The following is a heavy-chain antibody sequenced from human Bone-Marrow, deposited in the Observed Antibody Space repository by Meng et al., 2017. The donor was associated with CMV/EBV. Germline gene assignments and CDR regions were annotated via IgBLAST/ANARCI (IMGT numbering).Heavy chain of an antibody. V-gene: IGHV3-52*01. CDR3: ARDKRRIDY. J-gene: IGHJ4*02. Sequence: GESLKISCAASRFTFSSSWMHWVCQAPEKGLEWVADIKCDGSGKYYVDSLKGRLTISRDNAKNSLYLQVNGLRAEDMTVYYCARDKRRIDYWGQGTLVTVSS. CDR2: IKCDGSGK. CDR1: RFTFSSSW.